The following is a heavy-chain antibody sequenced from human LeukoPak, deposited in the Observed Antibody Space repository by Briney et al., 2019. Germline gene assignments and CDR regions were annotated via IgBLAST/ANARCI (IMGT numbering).Heavy chain of an antibody. V-gene: IGHV3-30*18. D-gene: IGHD3-10*01. Sequence: GGSLRLSCAASGFTFSSYGMHWVCQAPGKGLEWVAVISYDGSNKYYADSVKGRFTISRDNSKNTLYLQMNSLRAEDPAVYYCAKGALLWFGELLSPLDYWGQGTLVTVSS. CDR3: AKGALLWFGELLSPLDY. CDR1: GFTFSSYG. CDR2: ISYDGSNK. J-gene: IGHJ4*02.